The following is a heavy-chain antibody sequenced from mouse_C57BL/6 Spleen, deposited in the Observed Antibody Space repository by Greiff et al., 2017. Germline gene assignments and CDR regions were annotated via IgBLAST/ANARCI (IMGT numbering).Heavy chain of an antibody. J-gene: IGHJ1*03. CDR1: GFTFNTYA. CDR2: IRSKSSTYAT. V-gene: IGHV10-3*01. Sequence: EVKLQESGGGLVQPKGSLKLSCAASGFTFNTYAMHWVRQAPGKGLEWVARIRSKSSTYATYYADSVKDRFTISREDSQSMLYLQMNNLKTEDTALYYCVRDYDYDWDFDVWGTGTTVTVSS. CDR3: VRDYDYDWDFDV. D-gene: IGHD2-4*01.